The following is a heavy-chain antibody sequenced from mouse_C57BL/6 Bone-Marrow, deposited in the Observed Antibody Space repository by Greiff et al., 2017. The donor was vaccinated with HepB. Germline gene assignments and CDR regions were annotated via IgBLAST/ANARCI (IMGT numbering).Heavy chain of an antibody. CDR3: TKVLAAFDV. V-gene: IGHV5-9-1*02. CDR1: GFTFSSYA. J-gene: IGHJ1*03. Sequence: EVKLVESGEGLVKPGGSLKLSCAASGFTFSSYAMSWVRQTPEKRLEWVAYISSGGDYIYYADTVKGRFTISRDNARNTLYLQRSSLKSEDTAMYYWTKVLAAFDVWGTGTTVTVSS. CDR2: ISSGGDYI. D-gene: IGHD1-3*01.